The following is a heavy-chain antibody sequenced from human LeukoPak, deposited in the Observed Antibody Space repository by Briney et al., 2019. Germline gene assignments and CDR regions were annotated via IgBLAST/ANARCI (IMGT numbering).Heavy chain of an antibody. CDR2: MNPNSGNT. CDR3: ARAKGVVVITYDAFDI. D-gene: IGHD3-22*01. Sequence: WASVKVSCKASGYTFTSYDINWVRQATGQGLEWMGWMNPNSGNTGYAQKFQGRVTMTRNTSISTAYMELSSLRSEDTAVYYCARAKGVVVITYDAFDIWGQGTMVTVSS. CDR1: GYTFTSYD. V-gene: IGHV1-8*01. J-gene: IGHJ3*02.